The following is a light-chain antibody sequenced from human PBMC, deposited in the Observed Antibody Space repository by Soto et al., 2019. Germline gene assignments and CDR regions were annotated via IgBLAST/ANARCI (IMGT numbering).Light chain of an antibody. CDR1: QGISSW. J-gene: IGKJ1*01. CDR2: KAS. CDR3: QQYNTYPWT. Sequence: DIQMTQSPSTLSASVGDKVTITCRASQGISSWLAWYRQKPGKAPKLLIYKASSLESGVPSNFSGRGFGTEFTLTISSLQPDDLATYYCQQYNTYPWTFGQGTKVDIK. V-gene: IGKV1-5*03.